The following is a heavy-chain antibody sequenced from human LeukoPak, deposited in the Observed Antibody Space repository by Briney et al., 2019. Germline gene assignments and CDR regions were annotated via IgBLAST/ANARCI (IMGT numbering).Heavy chain of an antibody. J-gene: IGHJ5*02. Sequence: GGSLRLSCAASGFSFASYAMSWVRQAPGKGLQWVSAISGSGSNIYYADSVKGRFTISRDNSKNTLYLQMNSLRADDTAVYYCARARGYGDVGGFDPWGQGTLVTVSS. CDR3: ARARGYGDVGGFDP. CDR1: GFSFASYA. CDR2: ISGSGSNI. D-gene: IGHD4-17*01. V-gene: IGHV3-23*01.